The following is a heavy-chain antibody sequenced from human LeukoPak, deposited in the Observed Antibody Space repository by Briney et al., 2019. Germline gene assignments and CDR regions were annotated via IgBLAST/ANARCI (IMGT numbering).Heavy chain of an antibody. CDR2: ISDSGTTI. CDR1: GFTFSDYY. CDR3: ARDGSGHYYYGMDV. J-gene: IGHJ6*02. Sequence: GGSLRLSCAASGFTFSDYYMSWIRQAPGKGLEWVSYISDSGTTISYADSVKGRFTISRDNAKNSLYLQMNSLRSDDTAVYYCARDGSGHYYYGMDVWGQGTTVTVSS. D-gene: IGHD2-15*01. V-gene: IGHV3-11*01.